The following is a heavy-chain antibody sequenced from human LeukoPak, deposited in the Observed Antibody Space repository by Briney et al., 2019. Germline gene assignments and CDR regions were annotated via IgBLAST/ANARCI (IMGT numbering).Heavy chain of an antibody. J-gene: IGHJ6*03. CDR2: IYSSGTT. CDR3: ARDGYSSSPSIYYYYYMDV. CDR1: GGSITSYF. V-gene: IGHV4-4*07. Sequence: SETLSLTCTVSGGSITSYFRSWIRQPAGKGLEWIGHIYSSGTTNYNPSLKSRVTMSVDTSKNQFSLKLSSVTAADTALYYCARDGYSSSPSIYYYYYMDVWGKGTTVTVSS. D-gene: IGHD6-13*01.